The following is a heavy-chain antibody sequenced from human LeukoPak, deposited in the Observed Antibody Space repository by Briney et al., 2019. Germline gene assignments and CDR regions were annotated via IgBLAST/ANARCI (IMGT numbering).Heavy chain of an antibody. CDR2: IIPIFGIA. V-gene: IGHV1-69*04. Sequence: SVKVFCKAPGGTFSSYAISWVRQAPGQGLEWMGRIIPIFGIANYAQKFQGRVTITADKSTSTAYMELSSLRSEDTAVYYCAREESGYSSSWGDYWGQGTLVTVSS. J-gene: IGHJ4*02. CDR3: AREESGYSSSWGDY. D-gene: IGHD6-13*01. CDR1: GGTFSSYA.